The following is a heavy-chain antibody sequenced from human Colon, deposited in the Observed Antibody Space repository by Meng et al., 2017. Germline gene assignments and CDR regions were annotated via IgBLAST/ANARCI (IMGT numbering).Heavy chain of an antibody. Sequence: EGQSVESGGGLVNPGESLRVSCEASGFTFSLYAINWVRQAPGEGLEWVASITSSSNYIHYSDSVKGRFTVSRDNARNSSYLQMDSLRAEDTAVYYCARVGTARPFDYWGQGTLVTVSS. CDR3: ARVGTARPFDY. D-gene: IGHD1-1*01. J-gene: IGHJ4*02. V-gene: IGHV3-21*01. CDR1: GFTFSLYA. CDR2: ITSSSNYI.